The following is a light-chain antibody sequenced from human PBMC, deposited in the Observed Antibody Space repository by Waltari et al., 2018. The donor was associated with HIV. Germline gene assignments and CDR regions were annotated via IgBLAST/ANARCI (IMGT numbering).Light chain of an antibody. J-gene: IGKJ5*01. CDR3: QQYASSPIT. Sequence: EIVLTQSPATLSLSPGESATLSCGASQGVSSAYLAWYQQRPGLAHRLLIYDASTRATGIPDRFSGSGSGTDFTLTISRLEPEDFAVYFCQQYASSPITFGQGTRLEIK. CDR2: DAS. CDR1: QGVSSAY. V-gene: IGKV3D-20*01.